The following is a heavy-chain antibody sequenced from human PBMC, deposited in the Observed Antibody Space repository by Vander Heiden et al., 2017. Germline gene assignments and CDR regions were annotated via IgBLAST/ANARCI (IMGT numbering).Heavy chain of an antibody. V-gene: IGHV1-69*01. Sequence: QVQLVQSGAEVKKPGSSVKVSCKASGGTFRSYAISWVRQAPGQGLEWMGGIIPIFGTANYAQKFQGRVTITADESTSTAYMELSSLRSEDTAVYYCARGTYCSGGSCYSYYYYGMDVWGQGTTVTVSS. CDR1: GGTFRSYA. D-gene: IGHD2-15*01. CDR3: ARGTYCSGGSCYSYYYYGMDV. J-gene: IGHJ6*02. CDR2: IIPIFGTA.